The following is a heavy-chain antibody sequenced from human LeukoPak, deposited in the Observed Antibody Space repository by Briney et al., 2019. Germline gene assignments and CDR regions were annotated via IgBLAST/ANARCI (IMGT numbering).Heavy chain of an antibody. V-gene: IGHV3-48*01. J-gene: IGHJ4*02. CDR1: GFTFSSYS. Sequence: GGSLRLSCAASGFTFSSYSMNWVRQAPGKGLEWVSCISSSSSSTIYYADSVKGRFTISRDNAKNSLYLQMNSLRAEDTAVYYCARASGDFDYWGQGTLVTVSS. CDR2: ISSSSSSTI. D-gene: IGHD6-25*01. CDR3: ARASGDFDY.